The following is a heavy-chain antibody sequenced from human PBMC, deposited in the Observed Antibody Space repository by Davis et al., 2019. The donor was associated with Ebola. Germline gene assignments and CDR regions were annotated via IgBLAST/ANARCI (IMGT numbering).Heavy chain of an antibody. CDR1: GGSISSSSYY. CDR2: IYYSGST. CDR3: ARGNNYDFWSGRKYGMDV. J-gene: IGHJ6*02. D-gene: IGHD3-3*01. Sequence: MPSETLSLTCTVSGGSISSSSYYWGWIRQPPGKGLEWIGSIYYSGSTYYNPSLKSRVTISVDTSKNQFSLKLSSVTPEDTAVYYCARGNNYDFWSGRKYGMDVWGQGTTVTVSS. V-gene: IGHV4-39*01.